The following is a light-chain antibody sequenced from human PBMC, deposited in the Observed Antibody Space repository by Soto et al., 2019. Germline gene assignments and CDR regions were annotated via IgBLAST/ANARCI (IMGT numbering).Light chain of an antibody. CDR1: QDIKNY. V-gene: IGKV1-33*01. J-gene: IGKJ4*01. CDR3: QQCDDFIT. CDR2: EAS. Sequence: DIQMTQSPSSLSASVGDRVTITCQASQDIKNYLNWYQQKPGKAPKLLIYEASNLETGVPSRFSRSGSGRSFTFSISSLQPEDMATYYCQQCDDFITFGGGTRIEIK.